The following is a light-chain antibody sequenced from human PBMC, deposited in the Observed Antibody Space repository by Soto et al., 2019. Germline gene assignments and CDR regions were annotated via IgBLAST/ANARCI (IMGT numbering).Light chain of an antibody. CDR1: SSDVGSLQF. V-gene: IGLV2-23*01. J-gene: IGLJ3*02. CDR2: EDS. CDR3: CSYTGSRTLWV. Sequence: QSLLTQPASGCGSPGQSITISCSGASSDVGSLQFVAWYQQRPGKAPRVVIYEDSKRPSGISFRFSGSTSGNTASLTISGLQPDDESHYYCCSYTGSRTLWVFGGGTKVTVL.